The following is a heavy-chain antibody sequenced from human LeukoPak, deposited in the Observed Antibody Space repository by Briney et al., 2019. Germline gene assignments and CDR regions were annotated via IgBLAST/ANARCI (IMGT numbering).Heavy chain of an antibody. J-gene: IGHJ6*02. CDR1: GFIFTGYF. CDR3: ARELVAGDQYGMDV. V-gene: IGHV3-30-3*01. D-gene: IGHD5-12*01. CDR2: ISYDGSNK. Sequence: GGSLRLSCAASGFIFTGYFMSWVRQAPGKGLEWVAVISYDGSNKYYADSVKGRFTISRDNSKNTLYLQMNSLRAEDTAVYYCARELVAGDQYGMDVWGQGTTVTVSS.